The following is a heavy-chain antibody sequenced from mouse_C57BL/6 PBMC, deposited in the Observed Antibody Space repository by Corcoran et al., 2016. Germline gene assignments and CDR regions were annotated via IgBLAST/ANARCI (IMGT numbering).Heavy chain of an antibody. CDR2: INTYSGVP. CDR1: GDTFTTYG. J-gene: IGHJ3*01. CDR3: ARMGSWFAY. V-gene: IGHV9-3*01. Sequence: QNQLVQAGPELKKPGETDKISGRASGDTFTTYGKSWGKRAPGKGLKLMGWINTYSGVPTYADDFKGRFAFSLETSASTAYLQINNLKNEDTATYFCARMGSWFAYWGQGTLVTVSA. D-gene: IGHD2-3*01.